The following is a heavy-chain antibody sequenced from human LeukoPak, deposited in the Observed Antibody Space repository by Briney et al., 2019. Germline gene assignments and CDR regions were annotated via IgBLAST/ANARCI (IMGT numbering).Heavy chain of an antibody. CDR2: ISPYNGKS. V-gene: IGHV1-18*01. CDR1: GYTFTMYG. J-gene: IGHJ4*02. CDR3: AKGAATDRLIPPID. Sequence: ASVKVSCKASGYTFTMYGITWVRQAPGQGLEWVGWISPYNGKSNYAQKHQDRVTMTTDISTSTAYLELRSLKSDDTAVYYCAKGAATDRLIPPIDWGQGTLVIVSS. D-gene: IGHD6-25*01.